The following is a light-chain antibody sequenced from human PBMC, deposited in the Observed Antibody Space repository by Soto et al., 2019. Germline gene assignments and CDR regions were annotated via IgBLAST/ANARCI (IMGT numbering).Light chain of an antibody. V-gene: IGKV3-20*01. CDR3: QQYGSSGT. CDR2: GAS. J-gene: IGKJ1*01. Sequence: EIVMTQSPATLSVSPGDGATLSCRASQSVDSNLAWYQQKPGQTPRLLMYGASNRATGIPDRFSGSGSGTDFTLTISRLEPEDFAVYYCQQYGSSGTFGQGTKVDIK. CDR1: QSVDSN.